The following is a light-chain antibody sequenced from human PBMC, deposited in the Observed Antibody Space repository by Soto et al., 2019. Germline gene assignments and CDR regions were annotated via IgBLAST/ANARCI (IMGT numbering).Light chain of an antibody. CDR3: AAWDDSLSGLV. V-gene: IGLV1-47*02. CDR1: SSNIRSNY. Sequence: QSVLTQPPSASGTPGQRVTISCSGSSSNIRSNYVYWYQHLPGAAPKLLIYSNNQRPSGVPDRFSGSKSGTSASLAISELRYEDEADYYCAAWDDSLSGLVFGGGTKLTVL. CDR2: SNN. J-gene: IGLJ2*01.